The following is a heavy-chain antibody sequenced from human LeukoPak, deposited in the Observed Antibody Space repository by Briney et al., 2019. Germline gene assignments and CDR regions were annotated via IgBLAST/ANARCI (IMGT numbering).Heavy chain of an antibody. CDR3: ARATREAEEAYYFDY. CDR2: IYASGST. D-gene: IGHD5-12*01. V-gene: IGHV4-4*07. Sequence: SETLSLTCTVSGGSFNDYYWSWIRQPAGEGLEWIGRIYASGSTNYHPSLQSRVTMSIDTSKNQFSLKLNSVTAADTAVYYCARATREAEEAYYFDYWGQGTLVTVSS. CDR1: GGSFNDYY. J-gene: IGHJ4*02.